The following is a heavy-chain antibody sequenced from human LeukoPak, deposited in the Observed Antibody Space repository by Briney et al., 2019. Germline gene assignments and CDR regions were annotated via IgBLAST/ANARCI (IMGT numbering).Heavy chain of an antibody. CDR3: ARGPSYDYVWGSYRYTRYFDY. CDR1: GFTFSSYA. J-gene: IGHJ4*02. D-gene: IGHD3-16*02. CDR2: ISYDGSNK. V-gene: IGHV3-30-3*01. Sequence: GGSLRLSCAASGFTFSSYAMHWVRQAPGKGLEWVAVISYDGSNKYYADSVKGRFTISRDNSKNTLYLQMNSQRAEDTAVYYCARGPSYDYVWGSYRYTRYFDYWGQGTLVTVSS.